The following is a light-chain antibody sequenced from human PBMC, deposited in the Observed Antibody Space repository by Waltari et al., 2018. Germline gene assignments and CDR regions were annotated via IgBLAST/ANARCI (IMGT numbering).Light chain of an antibody. CDR3: QQYDNPTLT. CDR1: QDISNY. V-gene: IGKV1-33*01. CDR2: DAS. J-gene: IGKJ4*01. Sequence: DIQMTQSPSSLPASVGDSVTITCQASQDISNYLNWYQQKPGKAPKLLIYDASNLETGVPSRFSGSGSGTDFTVTISSLQPEDIATYYCQQYDNPTLTFGGGTKVEIK.